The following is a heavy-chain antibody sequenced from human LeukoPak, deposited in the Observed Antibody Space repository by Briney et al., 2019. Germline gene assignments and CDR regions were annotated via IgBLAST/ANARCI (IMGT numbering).Heavy chain of an antibody. CDR1: GFTFRNYW. Sequence: GGSLRLSCAASGFTFRNYWMSWVRQAPGKGLEWVANLNQDGSGKWYAGSVKGRFTISRDNANNSLHLQMNSLRVEDMAVYYCARGNEDMDVWGQGTTVTVSS. D-gene: IGHD1-1*01. CDR3: ARGNEDMDV. J-gene: IGHJ6*02. V-gene: IGHV3-7*01. CDR2: LNQDGSGK.